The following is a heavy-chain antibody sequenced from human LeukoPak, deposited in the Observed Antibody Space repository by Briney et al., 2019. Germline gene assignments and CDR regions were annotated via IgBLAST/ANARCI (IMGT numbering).Heavy chain of an antibody. CDR2: INHSGST. D-gene: IGHD3-10*01. CDR3: ARGRGSKVDY. Sequence: GSLRLSCAASGFTFSSFSMSWVRQAPGNGLEWIGEINHSGSTNYNPSLKSRVTISVDTSKNQFSLKLSSVTAADTAVYYCARGRGSKVDYWGQGTLVTVSS. V-gene: IGHV4-34*01. CDR1: GFTFSSFS. J-gene: IGHJ4*02.